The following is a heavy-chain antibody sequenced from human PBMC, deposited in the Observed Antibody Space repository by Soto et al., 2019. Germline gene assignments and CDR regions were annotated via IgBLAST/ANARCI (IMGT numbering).Heavy chain of an antibody. D-gene: IGHD1-1*01. Sequence: QVQLQQWGAGLVKPSETLSLSCAVYGQSFSGHSWAWIRQPPGKGLEWIGEINESGSTYYNPSLKRPVPISTDSSKYLFSLKLSSVSAADTAAYFCARGSGIVALPGELEDVKYDYWGQGTLVNFSS. J-gene: IGHJ4*02. CDR3: ARGSGIVALPGELEDVKYDY. V-gene: IGHV4-34*01. CDR2: INESGST. CDR1: GQSFSGHS.